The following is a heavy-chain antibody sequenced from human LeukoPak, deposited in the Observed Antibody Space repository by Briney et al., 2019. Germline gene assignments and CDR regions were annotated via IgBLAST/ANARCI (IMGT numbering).Heavy chain of an antibody. J-gene: IGHJ4*02. CDR2: IYTSGST. CDR3: AREGDYYDRSGFRRRDLDY. V-gene: IGHV4-61*02. D-gene: IGHD3-22*01. Sequence: SETLSLTCTVSGGSISSDDYYWSWIRQPAGKGLEWIGRIYTSGSTNYNPSLKSRVTISVDTSKNQFSLRLSSVTAADTAVYYCAREGDYYDRSGFRRRDLDYWGQGTLVTVSS. CDR1: GGSISSDDYY.